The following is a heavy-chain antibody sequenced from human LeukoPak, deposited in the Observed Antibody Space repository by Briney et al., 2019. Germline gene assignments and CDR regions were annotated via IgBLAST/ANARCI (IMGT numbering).Heavy chain of an antibody. J-gene: IGHJ4*02. Sequence: GGSLRLSCAASGFTFSSYEMNWVRQAPGKGLEWVSYISSSGSTIYYADSVKGRFTISRDNAKNSLYLQMNSLRAEDTAVYYRARGGDYGGNSAVDFWGQGTLVTVSS. CDR2: ISSSGSTI. D-gene: IGHD4-23*01. CDR3: ARGGDYGGNSAVDF. CDR1: GFTFSSYE. V-gene: IGHV3-48*03.